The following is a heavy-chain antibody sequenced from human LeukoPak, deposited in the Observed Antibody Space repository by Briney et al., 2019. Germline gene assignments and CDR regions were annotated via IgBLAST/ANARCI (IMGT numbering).Heavy chain of an antibody. D-gene: IGHD6-13*01. CDR1: GGAISNTNW. J-gene: IGHJ5*02. Sequence: SETLSLTCGVSGGAISNTNWWNWVRQPPGKGLEWIGEIHYSGSTHYNPSLKSRVTISVDTSKNQFSLKLSSVTAADTAVYYCARVNVAAAAVDPWGQGTLVTVSS. CDR2: IHYSGST. CDR3: ARVNVAAAAVDP. V-gene: IGHV4-4*02.